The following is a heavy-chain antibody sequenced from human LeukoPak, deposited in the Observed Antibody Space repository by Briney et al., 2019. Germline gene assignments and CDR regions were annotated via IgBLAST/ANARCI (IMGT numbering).Heavy chain of an antibody. J-gene: IGHJ4*02. CDR3: AREAGNTQYFDY. D-gene: IGHD1-1*01. V-gene: IGHV4-4*07. CDR1: GGSISGYY. Sequence: SETLPLTCTVSGGSISGYYWSWIRQPAGKGLEWIGRIYTSGNTNYNPPLKSRVTMSVDTSKNQFSLKLSSVTAADTAMYYCAREAGNTQYFDYWGQGTLVTLSS. CDR2: IYTSGNT.